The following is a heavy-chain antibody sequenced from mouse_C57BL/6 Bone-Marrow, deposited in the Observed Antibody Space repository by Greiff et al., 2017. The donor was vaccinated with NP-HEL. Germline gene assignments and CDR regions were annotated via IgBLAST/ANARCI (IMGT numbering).Heavy chain of an antibody. CDR2: INPGSGGT. CDR1: GYAFTNYL. Sequence: QVQLQQSGAELVRPGTSVKVSCKASGYAFTNYLIEWVKQRPGQGLEWIGVINPGSGGTNYNEKFKGKATLTADKSSSTAYMQLSSLTSEDSAVYFCARRRIKHYFDYWGQGTTLTVSS. V-gene: IGHV1-54*01. J-gene: IGHJ2*01. CDR3: ARRRIKHYFDY. D-gene: IGHD2-4*01.